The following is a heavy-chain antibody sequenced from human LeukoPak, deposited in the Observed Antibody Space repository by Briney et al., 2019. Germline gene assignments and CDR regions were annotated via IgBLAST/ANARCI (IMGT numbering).Heavy chain of an antibody. CDR1: GFTFSSDG. CDR2: IRDDGINK. Sequence: PGGSLRLSCAASGFTFSSDGMPWGREAAGKGLEWVAIIRDDGINKYYADSMKGRFNISRDNSKTTLYLQMNSMRAEDQAVYYCAKDAGSEIADLSPCFDYWDQGTLVTVSS. CDR3: AKDAGSEIADLSPCFDY. J-gene: IGHJ4*02. D-gene: IGHD6-13*01. V-gene: IGHV3-30*02.